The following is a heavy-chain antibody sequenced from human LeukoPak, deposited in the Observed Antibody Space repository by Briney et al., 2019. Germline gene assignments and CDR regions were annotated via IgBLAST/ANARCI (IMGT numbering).Heavy chain of an antibody. CDR3: ARRRPHNPFDY. V-gene: IGHV4-59*01. Sequence: SETLSLTCTVAGGSISSYYWSWIRQPPGKGLEWIGYINYSGGTNYNPSLKSRVTISVDSSKNQFSLKLSSVTAADTAVYYCARRRPHNPFDYWGQGTLVTVSS. J-gene: IGHJ4*02. CDR1: GGSISSYY. CDR2: INYSGGT.